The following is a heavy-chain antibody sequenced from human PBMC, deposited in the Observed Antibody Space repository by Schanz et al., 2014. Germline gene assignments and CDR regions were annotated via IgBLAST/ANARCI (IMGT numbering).Heavy chain of an antibody. CDR3: ASPPISVAGRLADY. CDR2: IDYAGST. D-gene: IGHD6-19*01. CDR1: GFPFSSYA. Sequence: EVHLLESGGGLVQPGGSLRLSCAASGFPFSSYALHWVRQAPGKGLEWVSLIDYAGSTNYADSVKGRMTVSRDTSKNALFLQMNNLRAEDTAVYYCASPPISVAGRLADYWGQGILVAVSS. J-gene: IGHJ4*02. V-gene: IGHV3-66*01.